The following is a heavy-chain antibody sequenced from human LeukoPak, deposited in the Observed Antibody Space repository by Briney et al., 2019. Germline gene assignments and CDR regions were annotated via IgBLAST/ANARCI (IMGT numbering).Heavy chain of an antibody. V-gene: IGHV1-2*02. CDR3: ARATSTAATDGRESY. CDR2: INPNSGCP. CDR1: GSTFTGYY. Sequence: ASVKVSCKASGSTFTGYYMHWVRQAPGQGLEWMGWINPNSGCPNYAQKFKGRVTMTRDTSINTAYMELSRLRSDDTAVYYCARATSTAATDGRESYWGQGTLVTVSS. D-gene: IGHD2-15*01. J-gene: IGHJ4*02.